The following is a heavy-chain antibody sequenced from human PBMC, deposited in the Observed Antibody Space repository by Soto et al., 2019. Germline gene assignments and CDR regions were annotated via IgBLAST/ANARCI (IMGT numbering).Heavy chain of an antibody. D-gene: IGHD3-10*01. CDR2: INSDARTT. Sequence: EVQLVESGGGLVQPGGSRRLSCAASGFTFSTSWMHWVRQAAGKGLVWVSRINSDARTTNYADTVKGRFTISRDNAKNTLYLQMDSLTAEDTAVYYCARGPNGWFGYDYWGQGTLVTVSS. J-gene: IGHJ4*02. V-gene: IGHV3-74*01. CDR3: ARGPNGWFGYDY. CDR1: GFTFSTSW.